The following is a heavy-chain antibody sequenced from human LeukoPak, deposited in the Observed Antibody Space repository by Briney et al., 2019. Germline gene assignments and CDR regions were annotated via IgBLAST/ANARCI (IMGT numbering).Heavy chain of an antibody. Sequence: SETLSLTCTVSGDSISSGNYYWSWIRQPAGKGLEWIGRIFPSGSTIYNPSLKSRVTISIDSSENQFSLNLISVTAADTAVYYCAATHQDHGDYRGWGQGTLVTVSS. CDR3: AATHQDHGDYRG. J-gene: IGHJ4*02. V-gene: IGHV4-61*02. D-gene: IGHD4-17*01. CDR2: IFPSGST. CDR1: GDSISSGNYY.